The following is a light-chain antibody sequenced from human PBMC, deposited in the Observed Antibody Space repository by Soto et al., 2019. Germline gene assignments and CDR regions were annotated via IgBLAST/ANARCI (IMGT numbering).Light chain of an antibody. J-gene: IGKJ1*01. CDR3: QHYGTSAP. V-gene: IGKV3-20*01. Sequence: EIVLTQSPGTLSLSPGERATLSCRASQSVSDSYLAWYQQKPDQAPRLLIYASSRATGIPDRFSGSGSGTDFTLTISRLEPEDFAVYYCQHYGTSAPFGHGTKVDIK. CDR1: QSVSDSY. CDR2: AS.